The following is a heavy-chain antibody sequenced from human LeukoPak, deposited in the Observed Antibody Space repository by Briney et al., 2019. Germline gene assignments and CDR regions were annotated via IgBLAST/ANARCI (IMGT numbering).Heavy chain of an antibody. J-gene: IGHJ1*01. V-gene: IGHV1-24*01. Sequence: GASVKVSCKVSGHTLTELSMHWVRQAPGKGLEWMGGFDPEDGETIYAQKFQGRVTMTEDTSTDTAYMELSSLRSEDTAVYYCATDRYYGSGSYYPPIVYFQHWGQGTLVTVSS. CDR3: ATDRYYGSGSYYPPIVYFQH. D-gene: IGHD3-10*01. CDR1: GHTLTELS. CDR2: FDPEDGET.